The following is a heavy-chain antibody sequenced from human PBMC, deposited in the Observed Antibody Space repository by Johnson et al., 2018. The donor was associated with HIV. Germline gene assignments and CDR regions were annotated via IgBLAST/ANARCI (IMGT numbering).Heavy chain of an antibody. CDR2: ISYDGSNK. Sequence: QVQLVESGGGVVQPGRSLRLSCAASGFTFSSYAMHWVRQAPGKGLEWVAVISYDGSNKYYADSVKGRFTISRDSSKNTLYLQMNSLRAEDTAVYYCGREGRLGSYLGGVAFDIWGQGTMVTVYS. CDR1: GFTFSSYA. V-gene: IGHV3-30-3*01. CDR3: GREGRLGSYLGGVAFDI. D-gene: IGHD1-26*01. J-gene: IGHJ3*02.